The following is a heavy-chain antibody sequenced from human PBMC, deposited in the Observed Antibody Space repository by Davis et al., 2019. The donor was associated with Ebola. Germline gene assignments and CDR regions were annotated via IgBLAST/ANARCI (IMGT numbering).Heavy chain of an antibody. V-gene: IGHV1-2*02. J-gene: IGHJ6*02. CDR1: GYTFSGYY. D-gene: IGHD1-26*01. CDR2: INPNSCGT. CDR3: ARLGYSGTYYYYYYGMDV. Sequence: ASVQVSCKASGYTFSGYYMHWVRQAPGQGLEWMGWINPNSCGTKHAQKFQGRVTMTRDTSISTVYMELSRLRFDDTAVYYCARLGYSGTYYYYYYGMDVWGQGTAVTVSS.